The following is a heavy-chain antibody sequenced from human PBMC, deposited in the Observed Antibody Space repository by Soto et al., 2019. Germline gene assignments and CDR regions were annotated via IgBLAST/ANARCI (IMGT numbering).Heavy chain of an antibody. CDR1: GFTFSSYD. CDR2: ISGSGGST. J-gene: IGHJ5*02. D-gene: IGHD3-10*01. Sequence: QPGGSLRLSCAASGFTFSSYDMSWVRQAPGKGLEWVSAISGSGGSTYYADSVKSRFTISRDNSKNTLYLQMNSLRAEDTAVYYCAHGSGVLFDPWGQGTLVTVSS. CDR3: AHGSGVLFDP. V-gene: IGHV3-23*01.